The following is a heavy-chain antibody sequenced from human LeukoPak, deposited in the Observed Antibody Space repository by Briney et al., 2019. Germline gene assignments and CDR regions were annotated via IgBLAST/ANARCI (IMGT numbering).Heavy chain of an antibody. J-gene: IGHJ4*02. D-gene: IGHD1-26*01. CDR1: GFTFSSYS. CDR3: ERSSGSDFDLYY. Sequence: PGGSLRHSCAASGFTFSSYSMNWVRQAPGKGLEWVSSISSSSSYIYYADSVKGRFTISRDSAKNSLYLQMNSLKAEDTAVYDCERSSGSDFDLYYWGQGTLVTASS. V-gene: IGHV3-21*01. CDR2: ISSSSSYI.